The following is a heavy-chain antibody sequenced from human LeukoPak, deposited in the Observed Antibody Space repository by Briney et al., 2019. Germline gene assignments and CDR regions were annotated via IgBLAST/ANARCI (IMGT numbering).Heavy chain of an antibody. CDR3: ARSVHGDYEGWFDP. J-gene: IGHJ5*02. D-gene: IGHD4-17*01. CDR1: GFTFSSYA. CDR2: ISYDGSNK. V-gene: IGHV3-30*04. Sequence: GGSLRLSCAASGFTFSSYAMHWVRQAPGKGLEWVAVISYDGSNKYYADSVKGRFTISRDNSKNTLYLQMNSLRAEDAAVYYCARSVHGDYEGWFDPWGQGTLVTVSS.